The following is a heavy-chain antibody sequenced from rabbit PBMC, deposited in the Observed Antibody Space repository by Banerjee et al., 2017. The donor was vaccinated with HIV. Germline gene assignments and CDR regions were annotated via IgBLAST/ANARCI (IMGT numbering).Heavy chain of an antibody. D-gene: IGHD5-1*01. CDR1: GFSFSSSYY. V-gene: IGHV1S45*01. Sequence: QEQLVESGGGLVQPEGSLTLTCTASGFSFSSSYYMCWVRQAPGKGLEWIACIYAGSSGSTYYASWAKGRFTISKTSSTTVTLQMTSLTAADTATYFCARSYGSGINAFKLWGPGTLVTVS. J-gene: IGHJ4*01. CDR2: IYAGSSGST. CDR3: ARSYGSGINAFKL.